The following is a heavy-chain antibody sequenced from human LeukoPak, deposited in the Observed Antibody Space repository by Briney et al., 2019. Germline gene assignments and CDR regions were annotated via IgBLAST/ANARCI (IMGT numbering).Heavy chain of an antibody. CDR2: ISSSGTYT. CDR1: GFSFSDYY. Sequence: GGSLRLSCAASGFSFSDYYMTWIRQAPGKGLEWVSYISSSGTYTNYADSVKGRFTISRDNAKNSLYLQMNSLSAEDTAVYYCAKPYYYGSRSYMDYWGQGTLVTVSS. D-gene: IGHD3-10*01. V-gene: IGHV3-11*06. J-gene: IGHJ4*02. CDR3: AKPYYYGSRSYMDY.